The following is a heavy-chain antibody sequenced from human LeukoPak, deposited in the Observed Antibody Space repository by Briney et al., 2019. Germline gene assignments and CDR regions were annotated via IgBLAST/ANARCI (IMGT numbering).Heavy chain of an antibody. CDR1: GFTFSEYS. J-gene: IGHJ5*02. V-gene: IGHV3-23*01. CDR3: AKGGYTTSFDP. D-gene: IGHD2-15*01. Sequence: GGSLRLSCAASGFTFSEYSLSWVRQAPGKGLEWVSNIRANGRDTYYTDSVKGRFTISRDNSKNTLYLEMNGLRAEDTAVYYCAKGGYTTSFDPWGQGTLVTVSS. CDR2: IRANGRDT.